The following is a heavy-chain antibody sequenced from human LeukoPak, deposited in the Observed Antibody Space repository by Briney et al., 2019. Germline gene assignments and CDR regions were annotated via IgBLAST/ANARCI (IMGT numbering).Heavy chain of an antibody. J-gene: IGHJ4*02. V-gene: IGHV3-23*01. CDR2: ICGSGGTT. Sequence: PGGSLRLSCAASGFTFSSYAMSWVRQAPGKGLEWVSAICGSGGTTYYADSVKGRFTISRDNSKNTLYLQMNSLRAEDTAVYYCAKDPHIVVVTAIIDYWGQGTLVTVSS. D-gene: IGHD2-21*02. CDR3: AKDPHIVVVTAIIDY. CDR1: GFTFSSYA.